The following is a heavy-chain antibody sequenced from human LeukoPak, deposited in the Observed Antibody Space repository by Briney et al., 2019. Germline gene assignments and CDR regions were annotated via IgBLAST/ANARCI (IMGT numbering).Heavy chain of an antibody. CDR3: AKDSLLTVVSPVAAS. J-gene: IGHJ5*02. D-gene: IGHD4-23*01. Sequence: GGSLRLSCAASGFTFSSYWMHWVRQAPGKGLVWVSRINSDGSSTSYADSVKGRFTISRDNAKNTLYLQMNSLRAEDTAVYYCAKDSLLTVVSPVAASWGQGALVTVSS. CDR1: GFTFSSYW. V-gene: IGHV3-74*01. CDR2: INSDGSST.